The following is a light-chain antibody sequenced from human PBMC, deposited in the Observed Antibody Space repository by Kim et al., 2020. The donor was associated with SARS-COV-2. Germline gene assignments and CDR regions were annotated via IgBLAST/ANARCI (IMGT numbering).Light chain of an antibody. CDR1: NLGHKY. J-gene: IGLJ1*01. V-gene: IGLV3-1*01. Sequence: SYELTQPPSVSVSPGQTATIRCSGDNLGHKYVSWYQQKPGQAPTLVIYQDEERPSGIPERFSGSNSGDRATLTISGAQTVDEADYYCQAWGSNTFFFGTGTKVTVL. CDR3: QAWGSNTFF. CDR2: QDE.